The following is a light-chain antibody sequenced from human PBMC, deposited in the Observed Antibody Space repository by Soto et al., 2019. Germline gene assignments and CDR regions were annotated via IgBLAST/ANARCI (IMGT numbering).Light chain of an antibody. CDR2: WAS. Sequence: DIVMTQSPDSLAVSLGERATVNCKSSQSVLHRSSNKNFLAWYQQKPGQPPKLLISWASTRESGVPDRFSGSGSETDFALTISSLLAEDVAVYFCQHYYNTPWTFGQGTKVEI. V-gene: IGKV4-1*01. CDR3: QHYYNTPWT. J-gene: IGKJ1*01. CDR1: QSVLHRSSNKNF.